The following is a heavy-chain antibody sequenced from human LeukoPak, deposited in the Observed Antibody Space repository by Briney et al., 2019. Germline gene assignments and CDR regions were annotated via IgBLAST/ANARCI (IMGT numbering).Heavy chain of an antibody. Sequence: GSLRLSCAASGFTFSSYWMSWVRQAPGKGLEWVANIKQDGSEKYYVDSVKGRFTISRDNAKNSLYLQMNSLRAEDTAVYYCARGDPWLGESYYYYMDVWGKGTTVTVSS. CDR1: GFTFSSYW. D-gene: IGHD3-10*01. J-gene: IGHJ6*03. CDR3: ARGDPWLGESYYYYMDV. V-gene: IGHV3-7*01. CDR2: IKQDGSEK.